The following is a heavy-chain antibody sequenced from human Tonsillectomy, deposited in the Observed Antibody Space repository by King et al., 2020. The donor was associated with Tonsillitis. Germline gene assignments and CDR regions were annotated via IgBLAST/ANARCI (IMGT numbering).Heavy chain of an antibody. CDR2: ISSDESNK. V-gene: IGHV3-30-3*01. D-gene: IGHD3-3*01. J-gene: IGHJ4*02. CDR1: GFTFSSYA. CDR3: AREIRITIFGVVKKGYYFDY. Sequence: VQLVESGGGVVQPGRSLRLSCAASGFTFSSYAMHWVRQAPGNVLEWVAVISSDESNKYYADTVKGRFTITRDNSKNLLYLQMNSLRAEDTAVYYCAREIRITIFGVVKKGYYFDYWGQGTLVTVSS.